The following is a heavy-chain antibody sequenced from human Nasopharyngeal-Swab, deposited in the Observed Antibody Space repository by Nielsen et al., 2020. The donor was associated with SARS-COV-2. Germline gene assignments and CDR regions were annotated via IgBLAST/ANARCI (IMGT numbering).Heavy chain of an antibody. Sequence: GSLRLSCTVSGGSISSGSYYWGWIRQPPGKGLEWIGSIYYSGSTYYNPSLKSRVTISVDTSKNQFSLKLSSVTAADTAVYYCARQRGDLRLGFYYYYGMDVWGQGTTVTVSS. CDR1: GGSISSGSYY. V-gene: IGHV4-39*01. CDR3: ARQRGDLRLGFYYYYGMDV. CDR2: IYYSGST. D-gene: IGHD2-21*01. J-gene: IGHJ6*02.